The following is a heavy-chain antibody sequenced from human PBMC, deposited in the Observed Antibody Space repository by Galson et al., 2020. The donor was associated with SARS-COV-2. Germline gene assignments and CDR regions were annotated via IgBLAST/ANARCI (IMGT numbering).Heavy chain of an antibody. Sequence: GGSLRLSCATSGFTFQNYAMGWVRQAPVKGLEWVSLIGAGGDTYYADSVEGRFTISRDNLRNTLFLQMNSLRVDDTAVYYCAKEAGTGWATDYFQHWGKGTLVTVSS. D-gene: IGHD6-19*01. J-gene: IGHJ1*01. CDR2: IGAGGDT. CDR1: GFTFQNYA. CDR3: AKEAGTGWATDYFQH. V-gene: IGHV3-23*03.